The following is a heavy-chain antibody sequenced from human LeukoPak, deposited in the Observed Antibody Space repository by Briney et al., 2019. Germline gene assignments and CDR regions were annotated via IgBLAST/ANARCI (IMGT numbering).Heavy chain of an antibody. CDR2: ISSSSSYI. CDR3: ARDWARRYFDL. V-gene: IGHV3-21*01. J-gene: IGHJ2*01. D-gene: IGHD1-14*01. CDR1: GFTFSSYS. Sequence: GGSLRLSCAASGFTFSSYSMNWVRQAPGKGLEWVSSISSSSSYIYYADSVKGRFTISRDNAKNSLYLQMNSLRAEDTAVYYCARDWARRYFDLWGRGTLVTVSS.